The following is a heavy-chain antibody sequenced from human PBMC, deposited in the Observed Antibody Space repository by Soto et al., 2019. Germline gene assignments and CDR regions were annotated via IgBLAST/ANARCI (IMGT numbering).Heavy chain of an antibody. CDR1: GDSISSGGYV. CDR3: ARGGGYNDSGGNSGFWFDP. V-gene: IGHV4-31*03. D-gene: IGHD4-17*01. CDR2: ISSSGSP. Sequence: QVKLQESGPGLVKHSQTLSLTCTVSGDSISSGGYVWVWIRQHPGKVLDWMGYISSSGSPNPNTSLKSRVSMSVDTSNNQFALKLTSVTVADTAVYYCARGGGYNDSGGNSGFWFDPWGQGTLVTVSS. J-gene: IGHJ5*02.